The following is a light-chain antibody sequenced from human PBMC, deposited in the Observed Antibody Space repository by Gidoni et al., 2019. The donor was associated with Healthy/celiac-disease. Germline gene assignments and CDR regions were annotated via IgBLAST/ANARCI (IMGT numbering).Light chain of an antibody. CDR1: QSVSSSY. J-gene: IGKJ1*01. CDR2: GAS. Sequence: LTQPPGTLSLSPGERATLSCRASQSVSSSYLAWYQQKPGQAPRLLIYGASSRATGIPDRFSGSGSGTDFTLTISRLEPEDFAVYYCQQYGSSPRAFAQGTKVEIK. CDR3: QQYGSSPRA. V-gene: IGKV3-20*01.